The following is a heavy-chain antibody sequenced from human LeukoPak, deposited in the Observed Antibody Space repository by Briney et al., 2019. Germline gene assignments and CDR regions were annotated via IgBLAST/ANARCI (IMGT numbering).Heavy chain of an antibody. Sequence: PGGSLRLSCAASGFTFSIYAMSWVRQAPGKGLEWVSVISASGDSTYYADSVKGRFTISRDNSKNTLYLQMNSLRVEDTAIYYCAKRWYLDYWGQGTPVTVSS. CDR1: GFTFSIYA. CDR3: AKRWYLDY. D-gene: IGHD5-24*01. V-gene: IGHV3-23*01. J-gene: IGHJ4*02. CDR2: ISASGDST.